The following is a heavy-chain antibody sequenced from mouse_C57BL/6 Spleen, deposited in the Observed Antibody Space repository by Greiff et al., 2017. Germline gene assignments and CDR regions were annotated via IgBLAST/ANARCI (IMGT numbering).Heavy chain of an antibody. CDR2: IRLKSDNYAT. D-gene: IGHD2-3*01. CDR3: TGNGYYSAWFAY. J-gene: IGHJ3*01. CDR1: GFTFSNYW. Sequence: EVKLQESGGGLVQPGGSMKLSCVASGFTFSNYWMNWVRQSPEKGLEWVAQIRLKSDNYATHYAESVKGRFTISRDDSKSSVYLQMNNLRAEDTGIYYCTGNGYYSAWFAYWGQGTLVTVSA. V-gene: IGHV6-3*01.